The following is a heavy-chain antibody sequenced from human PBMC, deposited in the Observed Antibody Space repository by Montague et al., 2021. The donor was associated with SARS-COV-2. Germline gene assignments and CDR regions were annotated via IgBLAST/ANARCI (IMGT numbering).Heavy chain of an antibody. CDR1: GGSISSSSYY. Sequence: SETLSLTCTVSGGSISSSSYYWGWIRQPPGKGREWIGSIYYSGSTYYTPSLKSRVTISVNTSKNQFSLKLSSVTAADTAVYYCASAGRRVWSWCWFDPWGQGTLVTVSS. CDR2: IYYSGST. D-gene: IGHD2-8*02. J-gene: IGHJ5*02. CDR3: ASAGRRVWSWCWFDP. V-gene: IGHV4-39*01.